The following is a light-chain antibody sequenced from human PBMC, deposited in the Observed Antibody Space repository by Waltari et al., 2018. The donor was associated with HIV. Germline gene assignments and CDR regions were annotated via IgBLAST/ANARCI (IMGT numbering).Light chain of an antibody. J-gene: IGLJ1*01. CDR2: EVN. CDR1: SSDVGNYNL. Sequence: QSALTQPASVSGSPGQSITISCSGTSSDVGNYNLVSWYQQHPGKAPKLMIYEVNKRPSGVSKRFAGSKSGNTASLTISGLQAEDEADYYCCSYAGSSTYVFGSGSKVTVL. CDR3: CSYAGSSTYV. V-gene: IGLV2-23*02.